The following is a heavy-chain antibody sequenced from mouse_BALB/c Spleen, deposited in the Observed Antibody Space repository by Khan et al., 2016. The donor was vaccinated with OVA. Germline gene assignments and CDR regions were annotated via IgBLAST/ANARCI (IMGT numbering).Heavy chain of an antibody. V-gene: IGHV1-7*01. CDR2: INPSTGYT. D-gene: IGHD1-1*01. CDR1: GYTFINYW. CDR3: ARRGLRLDFDY. Sequence: VQLQQSGAELVKPGASVKMSCKASGYTFINYWILWVKQRPGQGLEWIGYINPSTGYTEYNQNFKDKATLTADKSSSTAYMQLSSLTSEDSAVXYGARRGLRLDFDYWGQGTTLTVSS. J-gene: IGHJ2*01.